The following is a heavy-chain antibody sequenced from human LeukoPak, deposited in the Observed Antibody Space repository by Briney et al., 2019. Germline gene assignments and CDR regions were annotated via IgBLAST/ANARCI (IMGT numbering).Heavy chain of an antibody. Sequence: SETLSLTCTVSGGSISSGSYYWSWIRQPAGKGLEWIGRIYTSGSTNYNPSLKSRVTISVDTSKNQFSLKLSSVTAADTAVYYCSRAAAADYYYNYGMDVWGQGTTVTVSS. CDR1: GGSISSGSYY. CDR3: SRAAAADYYYNYGMDV. V-gene: IGHV4-61*02. D-gene: IGHD6-13*01. CDR2: IYTSGST. J-gene: IGHJ6*02.